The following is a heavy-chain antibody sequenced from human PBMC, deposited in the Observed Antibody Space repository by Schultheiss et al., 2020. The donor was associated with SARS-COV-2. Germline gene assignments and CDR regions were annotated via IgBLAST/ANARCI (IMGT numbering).Heavy chain of an antibody. CDR1: GGSISSNGPY. CDR2: IHYSGIT. D-gene: IGHD3-10*01. J-gene: IGHJ5*02. V-gene: IGHV4-39*02. Sequence: SETLSLTCIVSGGSISSNGPYWGWIRQPPGKGLEWIGTIHYSGITYYSPSLTSRAAIAVDTSRNQFSLKLSSVTVADTAVYYCARGGSTSQRITGFDPWGQGTLVTVSS. CDR3: ARGGSTSQRITGFDP.